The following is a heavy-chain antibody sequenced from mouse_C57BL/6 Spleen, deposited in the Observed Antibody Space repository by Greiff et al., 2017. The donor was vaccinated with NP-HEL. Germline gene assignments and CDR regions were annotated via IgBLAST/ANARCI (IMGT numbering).Heavy chain of an antibody. D-gene: IGHD2-1*01. Sequence: EVHLVESGGGLVKPGGSLKLFCAASGFTFSDYGMHWVRQAPEKGLEWVAYISSGSSTIYYADTVKGRFTISRDNAKNTLFLQMTSLRSEDTAMYYCASLPIYYGAYWGQGTLVTVSA. CDR1: GFTFSDYG. CDR3: ASLPIYYGAY. J-gene: IGHJ3*01. CDR2: ISSGSSTI. V-gene: IGHV5-17*01.